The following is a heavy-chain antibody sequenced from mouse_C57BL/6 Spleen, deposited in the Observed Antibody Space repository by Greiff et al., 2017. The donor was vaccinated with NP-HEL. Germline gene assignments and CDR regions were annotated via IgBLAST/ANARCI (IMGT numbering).Heavy chain of an antibody. V-gene: IGHV1-64*01. CDR2: IHPNSGST. J-gene: IGHJ3*01. D-gene: IGHD2-4*01. CDR1: GYTFTSYW. Sequence: QVQLQQPGAELVKPGASVKLSCKASGYTFTSYWMHWVKQRPGQGLEWIGMIHPNSGSTNYNEKFKSKATLTVDKSSSTAYMQISSLTSEDSAVYYCARKGDYDYGEFAYWGQGTLVTVSA. CDR3: ARKGDYDYGEFAY.